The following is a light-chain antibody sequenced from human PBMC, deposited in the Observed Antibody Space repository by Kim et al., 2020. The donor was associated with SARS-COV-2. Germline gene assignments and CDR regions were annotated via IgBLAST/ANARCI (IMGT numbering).Light chain of an antibody. V-gene: IGLV2-14*03. CDR2: DVT. CDR1: GSDIGYRNF. CDR3: SSYTNSGTVV. Sequence: GQPITISCTGTGSDIGYRNFVSWYQQHPGKAPRLMIYDVTNRPSGVSHRFSGSKSGNTASLAISGLQTEDEAAYYCSSYTNSGTVVFGGGTKVTVL. J-gene: IGLJ2*01.